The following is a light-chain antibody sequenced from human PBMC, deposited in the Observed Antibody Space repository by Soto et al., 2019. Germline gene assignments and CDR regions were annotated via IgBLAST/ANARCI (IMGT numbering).Light chain of an antibody. CDR2: GAS. J-gene: IGKJ4*01. V-gene: IGKV3-15*01. CDR3: RQYHTSPPGLT. CDR1: QSVSGN. Sequence: EVVMTQSPATLSVSPGERVTLSCTASQSVSGNLAWYQQKPGQAPRLLMHGASTRATDIPARFSGSGSGTEFTLTITSLQSEDFAVYYCRQYHTSPPGLTFGGGTKVDIK.